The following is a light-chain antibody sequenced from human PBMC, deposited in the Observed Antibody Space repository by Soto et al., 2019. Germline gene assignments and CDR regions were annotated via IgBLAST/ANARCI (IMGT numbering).Light chain of an antibody. CDR3: YSYAGNNLYV. CDR2: EVS. J-gene: IGLJ1*01. CDR1: SSDIGGYNY. V-gene: IGLV2-8*01. Sequence: QSVLTQPPSASGSPGQSVTISCTGTSSDIGGYNYVSWYQQHPGKAPKFMIYEVSKRPSGVPDRFSGSKSGNTASLTVSGLQAEDEADYYCYSYAGNNLYVFGTGTKLTVL.